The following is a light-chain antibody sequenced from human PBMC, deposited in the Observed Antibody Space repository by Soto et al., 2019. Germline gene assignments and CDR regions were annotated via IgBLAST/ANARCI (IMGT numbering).Light chain of an antibody. CDR2: EDT. V-gene: IGLV2-23*01. Sequence: QSALTQPASVSGSPGQSITISCTGTTNRVSWYQQHPGKAPKLMIYEDTNWPSGVSHRFSGSKSGNTASLTISGLQAEDEADYYCCSYVGTFTWVFGGGTKLTVL. CDR1: TNR. CDR3: CSYVGTFTWV. J-gene: IGLJ3*02.